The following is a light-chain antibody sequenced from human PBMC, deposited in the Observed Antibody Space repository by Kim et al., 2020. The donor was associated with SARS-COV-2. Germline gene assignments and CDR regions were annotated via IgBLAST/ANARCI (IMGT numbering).Light chain of an antibody. J-gene: IGKJ4*01. CDR1: QSLTSN. CDR3: QQYKNWPVT. CDR2: GAS. Sequence: PGERATLSSRASQSLTSNLAWYQHRPGQAPRLLMYGASTRATGIPARFSGSGSGTEFTLTISSLQSKDLAVYYCQQYKNWPVTFGGGTKVDIK. V-gene: IGKV3-15*01.